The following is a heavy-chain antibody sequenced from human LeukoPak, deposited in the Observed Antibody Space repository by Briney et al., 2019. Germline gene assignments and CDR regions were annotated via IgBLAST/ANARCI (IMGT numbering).Heavy chain of an antibody. V-gene: IGHV3-23*01. CDR3: VKESEYISPRNYYFDY. CDR2: ISGRADRT. J-gene: IGHJ4*02. Sequence: GGSLRLSCAASGFTFDDYAMHWVRQAPGKGPEWVSAISGRADRTYYADSVKGRFTISRDNSKNTLNLQMNSLRAEDTAIYYCVKESEYISPRNYYFDYWGQGTQVTVSS. D-gene: IGHD5-18*01. CDR1: GFTFDDYA.